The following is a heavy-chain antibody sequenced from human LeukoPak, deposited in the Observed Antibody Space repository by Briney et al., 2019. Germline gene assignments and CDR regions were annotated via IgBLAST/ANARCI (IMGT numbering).Heavy chain of an antibody. CDR2: IYYSGST. CDR1: GGSISSSSYY. V-gene: IGHV4-39*07. CDR3: ALDSSGSNDAFDI. J-gene: IGHJ3*02. D-gene: IGHD3-22*01. Sequence: SETLSLTCTVSGGSISSSSYYWGWIRQPPGKGLEWIGSIYYSGSTYYNPSLKSRVTISVDTSKNQFSLKLSSVTAADTVVYYCALDSSGSNDAFDIWGQGTMVTVSS.